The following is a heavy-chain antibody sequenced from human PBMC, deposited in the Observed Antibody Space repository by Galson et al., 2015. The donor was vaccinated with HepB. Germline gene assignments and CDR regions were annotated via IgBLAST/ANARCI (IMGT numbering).Heavy chain of an antibody. CDR3: ARDPKYYYDSSGYFDY. V-gene: IGHV1-69*13. D-gene: IGHD3-22*01. CDR1: GGTFSSYA. J-gene: IGHJ4*02. CDR2: IIPIFGTA. Sequence: SVKVSCKASGGTFSSYAISWVRQAPGQGLEWMGGIIPIFGTANYAQKFQGRVTITADESTSTAYMELSSLRSEDTAVYYCARDPKYYYDSSGYFDYWGQGTLVTVSS.